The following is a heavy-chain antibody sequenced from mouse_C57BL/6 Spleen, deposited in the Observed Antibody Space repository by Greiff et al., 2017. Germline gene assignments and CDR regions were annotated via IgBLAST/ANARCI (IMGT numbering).Heavy chain of an antibody. V-gene: IGHV5-17*01. D-gene: IGHD1-1*01. Sequence: VQVVESGGGLVKPGGSLKLSCAASGFTFSDYGMHWVRQAPEKGLEWVAYISSGSGTIYYADTVKGRFTISRDNAKNTLFLQMTSLRSEDTAMYYCARYGSSSYAMDYWGQGTSVTFSS. CDR1: GFTFSDYG. CDR2: ISSGSGTI. J-gene: IGHJ4*01. CDR3: ARYGSSSYAMDY.